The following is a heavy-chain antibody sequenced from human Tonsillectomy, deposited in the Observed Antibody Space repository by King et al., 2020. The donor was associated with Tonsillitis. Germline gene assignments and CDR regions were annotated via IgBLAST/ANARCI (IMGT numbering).Heavy chain of an antibody. CDR1: GFTFSDSY. Sequence: VQLVESGGGLVKPGGSLRLSCAASGFTFSDSYMSWIRQAPGQGLECVSYISSIGNSIYYADSVKGRFTISRDNAKNSLYLQMNSLRAEDTAIYYCARGHRELGGAFDIWGQGTVVTVSS. V-gene: IGHV3-11*01. CDR2: ISSIGNSI. J-gene: IGHJ3*02. D-gene: IGHD1-7*01. CDR3: ARGHRELGGAFDI.